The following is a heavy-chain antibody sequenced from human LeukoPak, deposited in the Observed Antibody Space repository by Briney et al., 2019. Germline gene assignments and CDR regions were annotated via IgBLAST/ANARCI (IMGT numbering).Heavy chain of an antibody. Sequence: SVKVSCKASGYTFTSYDINWVRQATGQGLEWMGWMNPNSGNTGYAQKFQGRVTMTRNTSISTAYMELSSLRSEDTAVYYCAREGHLRFLEWLLSYDYWGQGTLVTVSS. J-gene: IGHJ4*02. CDR1: GYTFTSYD. CDR3: AREGHLRFLEWLLSYDY. V-gene: IGHV1-8*01. D-gene: IGHD3-3*01. CDR2: MNPNSGNT.